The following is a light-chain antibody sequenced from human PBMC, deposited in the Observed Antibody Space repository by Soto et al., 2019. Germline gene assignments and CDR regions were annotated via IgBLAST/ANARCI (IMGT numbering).Light chain of an antibody. CDR3: AAWDASLNGWM. J-gene: IGLJ3*02. V-gene: IGLV1-44*01. Sequence: VLTQPPSASAAPGQRVAISCSGSTPNIESNTVNWYQQLPGAAPKLLIFSNNQRPSGVPDRFSGSKSGTSASLAISGLQSVDEADYFCAAWDASLNGWMFGGGTQLTVL. CDR1: TPNIESNT. CDR2: SNN.